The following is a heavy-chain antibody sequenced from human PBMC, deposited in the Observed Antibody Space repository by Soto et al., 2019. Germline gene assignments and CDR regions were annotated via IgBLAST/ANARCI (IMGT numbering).Heavy chain of an antibody. CDR1: GFTFSSYA. Sequence: EVQLLESGGGLVKPGGSLRLSCAASGFTFSSYAMSWVRQAPGKGLEWVAAISGSGGSTYYADSLKGRFTISRDKSKNTQYVQRNSLSAEDTAVYYCAKEDILLVPAASGAFDICGQGTMVTVSS. J-gene: IGHJ3*02. CDR3: AKEDILLVPAASGAFDI. D-gene: IGHD2-2*01. V-gene: IGHV3-23*01. CDR2: ISGSGGST.